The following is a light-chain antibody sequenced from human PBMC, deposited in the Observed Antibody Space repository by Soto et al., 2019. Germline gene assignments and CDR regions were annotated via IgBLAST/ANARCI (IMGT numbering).Light chain of an antibody. CDR2: EVT. CDR3: SSHGGANNFYL. J-gene: IGLJ1*01. Sequence: QSVRTQPPSASGSPGQSVAISCTGTSSDIGAYNYVSWYQQHPGKVPKLIIYEVTNRPSGVPDRFSASKSGNTASLTVSGLQAEDEADYYCSSHGGANNFYLFGTGTKVTVL. V-gene: IGLV2-8*01. CDR1: SSDIGAYNY.